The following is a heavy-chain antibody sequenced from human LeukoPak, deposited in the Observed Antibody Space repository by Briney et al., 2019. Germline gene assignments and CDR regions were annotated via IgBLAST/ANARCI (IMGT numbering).Heavy chain of an antibody. CDR1: GFTFDDYA. Sequence: GGSLRLSCAASGFTFDDYAMHWVRQAPGKGLGWVSGISWNSGSIGYADSVKGRFTISRDNAKNSLYLQMNSLRAEDTALYYCAKDLSTAAGMGYDYWGQGTLVTVSS. D-gene: IGHD6-13*01. V-gene: IGHV3-9*01. J-gene: IGHJ4*02. CDR2: ISWNSGSI. CDR3: AKDLSTAAGMGYDY.